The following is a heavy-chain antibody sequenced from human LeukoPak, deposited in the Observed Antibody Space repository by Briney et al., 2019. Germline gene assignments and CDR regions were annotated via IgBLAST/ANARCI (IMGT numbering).Heavy chain of an antibody. J-gene: IGHJ5*02. CDR1: GFAFSSYA. V-gene: IGHV3-23*01. CDR3: ARVPAAMRIWFDP. CDR2: ISGSGGST. D-gene: IGHD2-2*01. Sequence: GGSLRLSCAASGFAFSSYAMSWVRQAPGKGLEWVSAISGSGGSTYYADSVKGRFTISRDNSKNTLYLQMNSLRAEDTAVYYCARVPAAMRIWFDPWGQGTLVTVSS.